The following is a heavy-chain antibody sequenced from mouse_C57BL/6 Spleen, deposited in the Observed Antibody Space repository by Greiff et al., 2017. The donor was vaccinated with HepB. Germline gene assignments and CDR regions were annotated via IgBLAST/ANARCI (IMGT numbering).Heavy chain of an antibody. CDR1: GFTFSDYY. Sequence: EVKLVESGGGLVQPGGSLKLSCAASGFTFSDYYMYWVRQTPEKRLEWVAYISNGGGSTYYPDTVKGRFTISRDNAKNTLYLQMSRLKSEDTAMYYCARQGGYDYDRYFDYWGQGTTLTVSS. D-gene: IGHD2-4*01. V-gene: IGHV5-12*01. CDR3: ARQGGYDYDRYFDY. CDR2: ISNGGGST. J-gene: IGHJ2*01.